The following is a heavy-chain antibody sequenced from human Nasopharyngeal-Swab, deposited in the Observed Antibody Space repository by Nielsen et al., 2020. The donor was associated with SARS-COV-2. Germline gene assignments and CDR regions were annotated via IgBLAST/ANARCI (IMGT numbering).Heavy chain of an antibody. D-gene: IGHD6-19*01. Sequence: ASVKVSCKASGYTFTSYVMHWVRQAPGQRLEWMGWINAGNGNTKYSQNFQGRVTVTRDTSASTAYMELSSLRSEDTAVYYCARAQGVGSGWTLPWHWGQGTLVTVSS. CDR3: ARAQGVGSGWTLPWH. CDR1: GYTFTSYV. CDR2: INAGNGNT. J-gene: IGHJ1*01. V-gene: IGHV1-3*01.